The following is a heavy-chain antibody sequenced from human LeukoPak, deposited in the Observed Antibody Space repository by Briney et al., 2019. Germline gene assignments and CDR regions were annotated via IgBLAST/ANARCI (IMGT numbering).Heavy chain of an antibody. CDR2: IYHSGST. CDR1: GGSISSSNW. J-gene: IGHJ4*02. CDR3: ASLALRTHYGPLRHFDY. D-gene: IGHD4-17*01. Sequence: PSETLSLTCAVSGGSISSSNWWSWVRQPPGKGLEWIGEIYHSGSTNYNPSLKSRVTISVDKSKNQFSLKLSSVTAADTAVYYCASLALRTHYGPLRHFDYWGQGTLVTVSS. V-gene: IGHV4-4*02.